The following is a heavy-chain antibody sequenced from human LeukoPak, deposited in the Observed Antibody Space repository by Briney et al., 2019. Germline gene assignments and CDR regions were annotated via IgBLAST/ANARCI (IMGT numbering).Heavy chain of an antibody. J-gene: IGHJ4*02. D-gene: IGHD3-10*01. CDR1: GFTFSSYE. CDR3: TRGPPDYGSGSYFDN. CDR2: ISSDGRTV. V-gene: IGHV3-48*03. Sequence: PGGSLRLSCAASGFTFSSYEMDWVRQAPGKGLEWVSYISSDGRTVHYPDSLRGRFTISRDNVKNTVYLQMGSLRVEDTALYYCTRGPPDYGSGSYFDNWGQGTLVTVSS.